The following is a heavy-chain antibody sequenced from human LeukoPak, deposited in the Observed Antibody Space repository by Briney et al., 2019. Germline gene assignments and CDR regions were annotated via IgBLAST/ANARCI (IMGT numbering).Heavy chain of an antibody. CDR3: AKRGDCGGDCYSV. J-gene: IGHJ4*02. Sequence: GGSLRHSCAASGFTFSSYAMSWVRQAPGKGLEWVSAISGSGGSTYYADSVKGRFTISRDNSKNTLYLQMNILRAEDTAVYYCAKRGDCGGDCYSVWGQGTLVTVSS. CDR1: GFTFSSYA. D-gene: IGHD2-21*02. CDR2: ISGSGGST. V-gene: IGHV3-23*01.